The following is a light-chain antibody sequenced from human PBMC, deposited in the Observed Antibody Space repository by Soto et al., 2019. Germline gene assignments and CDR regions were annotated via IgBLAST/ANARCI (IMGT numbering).Light chain of an antibody. J-gene: IGLJ2*01. V-gene: IGLV2-14*01. CDR2: EVT. Sequence: QSVLTQPASVSGSPGQSITISCTGTSSDVGGYKYVSWYQQRPGKAPQLIIYEVTDRPSGVSNRFSGSKSGNTASLTISGLQDEDEADYYCSSYTSSSTFVFGGGTQLTVL. CDR1: SSDVGGYKY. CDR3: SSYTSSSTFV.